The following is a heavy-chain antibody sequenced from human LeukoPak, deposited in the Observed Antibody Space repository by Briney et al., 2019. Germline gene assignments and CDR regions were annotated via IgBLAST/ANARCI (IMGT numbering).Heavy chain of an antibody. CDR1: GGSISSYY. J-gene: IGHJ6*03. V-gene: IGHV4-59*01. CDR2: IYYSGST. Sequence: SETLSLTCTVSGGSISSYYWSWIRQPPGKGLEWIGYIYYSGSTNYNPSLKSRVTISVDTSKNQFSLKLSSVTAADTAVYYCARGDFWSGYYTGKNYMDVWGKGTTVTVSS. D-gene: IGHD3-3*01. CDR3: ARGDFWSGYYTGKNYMDV.